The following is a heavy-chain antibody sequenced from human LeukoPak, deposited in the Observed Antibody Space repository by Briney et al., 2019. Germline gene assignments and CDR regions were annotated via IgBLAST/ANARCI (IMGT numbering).Heavy chain of an antibody. CDR2: ISGSGGST. CDR3: ASRDYYDSSGYNDAFDI. V-gene: IGHV3-23*01. D-gene: IGHD3-22*01. J-gene: IGHJ3*02. Sequence: GGSLGLSCAASGFTFSSYGMSWVRQAPGKGLEWVSAISGSGGSTYYADSVKGRFTISSDNSKNTLYLQMNSLRAEDTAVYYCASRDYYDSSGYNDAFDIWGQGTMVTVSS. CDR1: GFTFSSYG.